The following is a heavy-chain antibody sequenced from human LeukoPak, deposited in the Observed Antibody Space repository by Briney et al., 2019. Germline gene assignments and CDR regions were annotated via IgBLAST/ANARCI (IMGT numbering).Heavy chain of an antibody. CDR1: GFTFSSYS. Sequence: LGGSLRLSCAASGFTFSSYSMNWVRQAPGKGLEWVSSISSSSSYIYYADSVKGRFTISRDNTRNSLYLQMNSLRAEDTAVYYCARLAGDSRGYYWDSWGQGTLVTVSS. D-gene: IGHD3-22*01. CDR3: ARLAGDSRGYYWDS. J-gene: IGHJ4*02. V-gene: IGHV3-21*01. CDR2: ISSSSSYI.